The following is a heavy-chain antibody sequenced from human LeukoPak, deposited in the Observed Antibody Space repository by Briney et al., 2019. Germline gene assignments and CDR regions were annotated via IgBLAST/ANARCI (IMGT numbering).Heavy chain of an antibody. Sequence: SQTLSLTCTVSGGSISSGDYYWSWIRQPPGKGLEWIGEINHSGSTNYNPSLKSRVTISVDTSKNQFSLKLSSVTAADTAVYYCASREDYARSRYFDYWGQGTLVTVSS. CDR1: GGSISSGDYY. V-gene: IGHV4-30-4*08. D-gene: IGHD4-17*01. CDR2: INHSGST. CDR3: ASREDYARSRYFDY. J-gene: IGHJ4*02.